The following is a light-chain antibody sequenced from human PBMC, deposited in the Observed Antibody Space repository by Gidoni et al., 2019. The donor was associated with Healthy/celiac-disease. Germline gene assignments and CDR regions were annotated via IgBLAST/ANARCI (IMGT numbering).Light chain of an antibody. CDR3: SSYTSSSTLEGV. J-gene: IGLJ2*01. CDR2: EVS. CDR1: SSDVGGYNY. Sequence: QSALTQPASVSGSPCQSITISCTGTSSDVGGYNYVSWYQQHPGKAPKLMIYEVSNRPSGVSNRFSGSKSGNTASLTISGLQAEDEADYYCSSYTSSSTLEGVFGGGTKLTVX. V-gene: IGLV2-14*01.